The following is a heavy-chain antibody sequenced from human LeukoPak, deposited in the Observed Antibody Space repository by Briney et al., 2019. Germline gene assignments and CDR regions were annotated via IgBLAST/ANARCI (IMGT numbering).Heavy chain of an antibody. J-gene: IGHJ2*01. CDR2: ISGSGGST. V-gene: IGHV3-23*01. D-gene: IGHD6-25*01. CDR1: GFTFSSYG. Sequence: GGTLSLSCAASGFTFSSYGMSWVRQAPGKGLEWVSAISGSGGSTYYADSVKGRFTISRDNSKNTLYLQMNNLRAEDSAVYYCAKDLSGYGPYWYFDLWGRGTLVTVSS. CDR3: AKDLSGYGPYWYFDL.